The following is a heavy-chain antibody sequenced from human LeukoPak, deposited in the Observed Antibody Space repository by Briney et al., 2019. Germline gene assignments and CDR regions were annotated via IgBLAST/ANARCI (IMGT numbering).Heavy chain of an antibody. D-gene: IGHD5-24*01. CDR1: GFTFTSYA. Sequence: GGSLRLSCAAAGFTFTSYAMSWVRQAPGKGLEWVSAISGNGGRTYYADSVKGRFTISRDNSRNTLFLQMNSLRAEDTAVYYCAKVAQMDTILGKFDNWGQGTLVTVSS. CDR2: ISGNGGRT. J-gene: IGHJ5*02. CDR3: AKVAQMDTILGKFDN. V-gene: IGHV3-23*01.